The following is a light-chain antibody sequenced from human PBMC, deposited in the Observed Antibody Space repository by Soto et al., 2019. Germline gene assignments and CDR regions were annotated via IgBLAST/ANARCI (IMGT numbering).Light chain of an antibody. Sequence: EIVLTQSPATLSLSPGERATLSCRASQSVGNYLAWYQQKPGQAPRLLVYDASNRATGIPARFSGSGSGTDFSLTISSLEPEDSAVNYCQQRSNWPPVFTFGPGTKVDIK. CDR2: DAS. CDR1: QSVGNY. CDR3: QQRSNWPPVFT. J-gene: IGKJ3*01. V-gene: IGKV3-11*01.